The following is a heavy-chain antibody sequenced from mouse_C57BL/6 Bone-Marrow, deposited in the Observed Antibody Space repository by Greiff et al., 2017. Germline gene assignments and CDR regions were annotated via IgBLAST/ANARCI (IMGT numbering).Heavy chain of an antibody. Sequence: VQVVESGAELARPGASVKLSCKASGYTFTSYGISWVKQRTGQGLEWIGEIYPRSGNTYYNEKFKGKATMTADKSSSTAYMELRSLTSEDSAVYFCARTPHYYGSSLACFAYWGQGTLVTVSA. CDR2: IYPRSGNT. J-gene: IGHJ3*01. D-gene: IGHD1-1*01. CDR3: ARTPHYYGSSLACFAY. CDR1: GYTFTSYG. V-gene: IGHV1-81*01.